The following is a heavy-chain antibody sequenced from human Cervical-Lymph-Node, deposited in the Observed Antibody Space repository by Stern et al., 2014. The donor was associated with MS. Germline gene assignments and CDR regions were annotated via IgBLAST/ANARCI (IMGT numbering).Heavy chain of an antibody. CDR3: TREETPFYFDF. CDR2: IIPRSGET. V-gene: IGHV1-2*06. D-gene: IGHD2-15*01. Sequence: QVQLVQSGAEVKKPGASVKVSCKASGYTFNDHFIHWVRQAPGQGLEWMGRIIPRSGETFFARKFQGRVTMTRDTSISTAYMELINLTSDDTAIYYCTREETPFYFDFWGQGTLVTVSS. J-gene: IGHJ4*02. CDR1: GYTFNDHF.